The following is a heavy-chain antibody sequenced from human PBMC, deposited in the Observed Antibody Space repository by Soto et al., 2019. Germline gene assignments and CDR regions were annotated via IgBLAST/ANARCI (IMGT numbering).Heavy chain of an antibody. CDR1: GYTFTSYA. J-gene: IGHJ5*02. CDR2: INAGNGNT. D-gene: IGHD6-19*01. Sequence: GASVKVSCKASGYTFTSYAMHWVRQAPGQRLEWMGWINAGNGNTKYSQKFQGRVTITRDTSASTAYMELRSLRSEDTAVYYCARVGSSGWPDDWFDPWGQGTLVTVSS. V-gene: IGHV1-3*01. CDR3: ARVGSSGWPDDWFDP.